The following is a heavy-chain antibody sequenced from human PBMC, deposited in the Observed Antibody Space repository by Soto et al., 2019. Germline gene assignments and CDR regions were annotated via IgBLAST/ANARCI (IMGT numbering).Heavy chain of an antibody. D-gene: IGHD3-10*01. Sequence: EFQVMQSGGGFVQPGGSLRLACAASGFPFSTTDMSWVRQAPGKGLEWVSTIDGSGATRYYADSVRGRFTISRDNSKNTVDLQMDGLRVDDTAFYYCAKNSGWFNTWGQGDLVIVSS. V-gene: IGHV3-23*01. CDR2: IDGSGATR. CDR1: GFPFSTTD. CDR3: AKNSGWFNT. J-gene: IGHJ5*02.